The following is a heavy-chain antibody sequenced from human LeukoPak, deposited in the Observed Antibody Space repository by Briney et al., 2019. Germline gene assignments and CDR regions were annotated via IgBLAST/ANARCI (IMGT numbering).Heavy chain of an antibody. Sequence: PSETLSLTCSVSNGSISGYFWSWIRQPPGKGLEFIGYMSSTGSSNYNPSLKSRVTISVDTSKNQFSLRLSPVTAADTAVYYCASLGSSAMVTFNYWGQGTLVTVSS. V-gene: IGHV4-59*01. J-gene: IGHJ4*02. CDR2: MSSTGSS. D-gene: IGHD5-18*01. CDR1: NGSISGYF. CDR3: ASLGSSAMVTFNY.